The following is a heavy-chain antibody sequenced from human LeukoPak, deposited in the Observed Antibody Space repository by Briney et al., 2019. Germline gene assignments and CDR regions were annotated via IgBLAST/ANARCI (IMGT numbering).Heavy chain of an antibody. J-gene: IGHJ4*02. CDR1: GFTFSSYA. D-gene: IGHD3-10*01. Sequence: GGSLRLSCAASGFTFSSYAMHWVRQAPGKGLEYVSAISSNGGSTYYANSVKGRFTISRDNSKNTLYLQMGSLRAEDMAVYYCARLVRGEWGQGTLVTVSS. CDR3: ARLVRGE. V-gene: IGHV3-64*01. CDR2: ISSNGGST.